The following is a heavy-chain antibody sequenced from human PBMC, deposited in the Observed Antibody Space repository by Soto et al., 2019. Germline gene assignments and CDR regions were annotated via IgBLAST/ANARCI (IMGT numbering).Heavy chain of an antibody. CDR1: GFTFSSYA. CDR2: ISGSGGST. V-gene: IGHV3-23*01. CDR3: AKDPPNITPYSGWFDP. J-gene: IGHJ5*02. Sequence: AGGSLRLSWAASGFTFSSYAMSWVRQAPGKGLEWVSAISGSGGSTYYADSVKGRFTISRDNSKNTLYLQMNSLRAEDTAVYYCAKDPPNITPYSGWFDPWGQGTLVTVSS. D-gene: IGHD3-10*01.